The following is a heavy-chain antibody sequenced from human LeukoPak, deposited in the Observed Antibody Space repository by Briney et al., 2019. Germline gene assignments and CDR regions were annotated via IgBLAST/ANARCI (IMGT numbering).Heavy chain of an antibody. CDR1: GFTFSNYW. J-gene: IGHJ4*02. V-gene: IGHV3-74*01. Sequence: GGSLRLSCVASGFTFSNYWMTWVRQAPGKGLVWVSRINSDGSSTSYADSVKGRFTISRDNAKNTLYLQMNSLRAEDTAVYYCARDGTYSSSSFDYWGQGTLVTVSS. CDR2: INSDGSST. D-gene: IGHD6-6*01. CDR3: ARDGTYSSSSFDY.